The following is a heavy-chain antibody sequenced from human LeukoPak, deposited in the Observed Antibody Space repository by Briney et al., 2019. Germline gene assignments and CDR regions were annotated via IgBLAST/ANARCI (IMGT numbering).Heavy chain of an antibody. V-gene: IGHV1-69*13. D-gene: IGHD3-16*01. CDR1: GGTFSSYA. CDR2: IIPIFGTA. Sequence: GASVKVSCKASGGTFSSYAISWVRQAPGQGLEWMGGIIPIFGTANYAQKFQGRVTITADESTSTAYMELSSLRSEDTALYYCARDSRSEVMITFGGVPEYYFDYWGQGTLVTVSS. J-gene: IGHJ4*02. CDR3: ARDSRSEVMITFGGVPEYYFDY.